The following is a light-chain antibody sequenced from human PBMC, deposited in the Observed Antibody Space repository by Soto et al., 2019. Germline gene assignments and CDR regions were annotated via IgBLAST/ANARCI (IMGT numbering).Light chain of an antibody. CDR2: DAL. Sequence: DIQMTQSPSTLSSSVGDRVTITCRASQSISSRLAWYQKKPGKDPKLLIHDALNLESAVPTSISGSGSGTDSRLGIGSLQPDDFATYYCQQYDTCFRYSFGQGTRRESK. CDR1: QSISSR. CDR3: QQYDTCFRYS. J-gene: IGKJ2*03. V-gene: IGKV1-5*01.